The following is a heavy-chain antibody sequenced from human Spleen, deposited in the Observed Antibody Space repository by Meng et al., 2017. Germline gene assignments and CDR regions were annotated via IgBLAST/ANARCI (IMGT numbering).Heavy chain of an antibody. CDR3: ARDLWELRYKAPFDP. V-gene: IGHV4-39*07. CDR1: GGSISSGRYY. Sequence: SETLSLTCAVSGGSISSGRYYWNWIRQPPGKGLEWIGSVYYSGITYYNPSLERRVTISVDTSKNQFSLKLSSMTAADTAVYYCARDLWELRYKAPFDPWGQGILVTVSS. D-gene: IGHD3-16*01. J-gene: IGHJ5*02. CDR2: VYYSGIT.